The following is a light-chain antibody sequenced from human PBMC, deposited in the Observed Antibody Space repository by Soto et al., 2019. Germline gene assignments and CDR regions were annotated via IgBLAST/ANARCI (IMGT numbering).Light chain of an antibody. CDR1: QSLLHNNGYNY. Sequence: IVMTQSPLSLPVTPGEPASISCRSSQSLLHNNGYNYLDWYLQKPGQSPQLLIYLGSNRASGVPDRFNGSGSGTDFTLKITRVEAEDVGVYYCMQALQTVFTFGPGTKVEIK. J-gene: IGKJ3*01. CDR3: MQALQTVFT. CDR2: LGS. V-gene: IGKV2-28*01.